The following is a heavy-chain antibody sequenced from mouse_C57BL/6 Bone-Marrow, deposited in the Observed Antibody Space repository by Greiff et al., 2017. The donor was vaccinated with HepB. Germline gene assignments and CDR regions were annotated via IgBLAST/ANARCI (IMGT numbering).Heavy chain of an antibody. Sequence: EVKLVESGGGLVQPGGSMKLSCAASGFTFSDAWMDWVRQSPEKGLEWVAEIRNKANNHATYYAESVKGRFTISRDDSKSSVYLQMNSLRAEDTGIYYCTRGLYYYGSSYYFDYWGQGTTLTVSS. CDR1: GFTFSDAW. D-gene: IGHD1-1*01. CDR3: TRGLYYYGSSYYFDY. CDR2: IRNKANNHAT. J-gene: IGHJ2*01. V-gene: IGHV6-6*01.